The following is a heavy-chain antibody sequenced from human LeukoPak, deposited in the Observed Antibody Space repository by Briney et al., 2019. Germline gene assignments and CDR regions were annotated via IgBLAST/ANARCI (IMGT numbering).Heavy chain of an antibody. CDR3: ARDPLEYYYDSSGYSPFDY. D-gene: IGHD3-22*01. J-gene: IGHJ4*02. Sequence: ASVKVSCKASGYTFTSYGISWVRQAPGQGLEWMGIINPSGGSTSYAQKFQGRVTMTRDMSTSTVYMELSSLRSEDTAVYYCARDPLEYYYDSSGYSPFDYWGQGTLVTVSS. CDR1: GYTFTSYG. V-gene: IGHV1-46*01. CDR2: INPSGGST.